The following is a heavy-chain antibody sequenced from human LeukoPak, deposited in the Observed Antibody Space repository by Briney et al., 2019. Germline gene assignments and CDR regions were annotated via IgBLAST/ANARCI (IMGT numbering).Heavy chain of an antibody. V-gene: IGHV4-59*01. D-gene: IGHD1-20*01. CDR1: GGSISSYY. Sequence: PSETLSLTCTVSGGSISSYYWSWIRQPPGKGLEWIGYIYYSGSTNYNPSLKSRVTISVDTSKNQFSLKLGSVTAADTAVYYCARGWGVTGTTFDYWGQGTLVTVSS. J-gene: IGHJ4*02. CDR3: ARGWGVTGTTFDY. CDR2: IYYSGST.